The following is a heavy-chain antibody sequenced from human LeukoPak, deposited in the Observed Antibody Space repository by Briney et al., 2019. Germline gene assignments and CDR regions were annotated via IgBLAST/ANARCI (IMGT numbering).Heavy chain of an antibody. D-gene: IGHD2-21*01. Sequence: ASVKVSCKASGYTFTSYTMHWVRQAPGQRLERMGWINAGNGDTKYSPKFHDRVTIIKDTSASTTYMELSSLRSEDTAVYYCAREDWASRNWFDPWGQGTLVIVSS. J-gene: IGHJ5*02. V-gene: IGHV1-3*01. CDR3: AREDWASRNWFDP. CDR2: INAGNGDT. CDR1: GYTFTSYT.